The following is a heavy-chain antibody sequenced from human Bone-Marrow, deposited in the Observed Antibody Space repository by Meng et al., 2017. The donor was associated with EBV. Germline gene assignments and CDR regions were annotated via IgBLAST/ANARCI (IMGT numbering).Heavy chain of an antibody. CDR3: ARVRRRISVFVVVAGFNWFDP. CDR1: GGSFSGCD. J-gene: IGHJ5*02. V-gene: IGHV4-34*01. D-gene: IGHD2-15*01. Sequence: GDVRLDASGPLPPPCAVYGGSFSGCDWCWIRQPPGKGLEWSEEINHSGSTNYNPSLKSRVTISVDTSKNQFSLKLSSVTAADTAVYYCARVRRRISVFVVVAGFNWFDPWGQGTLVTVSS. CDR2: INHSGST.